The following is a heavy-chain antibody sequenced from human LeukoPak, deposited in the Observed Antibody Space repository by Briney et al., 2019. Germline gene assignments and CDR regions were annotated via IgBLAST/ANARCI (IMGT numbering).Heavy chain of an antibody. J-gene: IGHJ4*02. CDR3: ARYIAALMDY. Sequence: PSESRSLTCTVSGVSISSVNYCWGWIRQPPGKGLEWIGSIYYIGSTYYNPSLKSRVTISPDTSKNQFSLKLSSVTAADTAVYYCARYIAALMDYWGQGTLVTVSS. D-gene: IGHD2-21*01. CDR2: IYYIGST. V-gene: IGHV4-39*01. CDR1: GVSISSVNYC.